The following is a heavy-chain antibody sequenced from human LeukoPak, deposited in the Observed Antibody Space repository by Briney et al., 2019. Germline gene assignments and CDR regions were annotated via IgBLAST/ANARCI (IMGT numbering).Heavy chain of an antibody. J-gene: IGHJ4*02. D-gene: IGHD1-26*01. V-gene: IGHV3-21*04. CDR3: VRDGTYSGSYEFDY. CDR1: GFTFSSYS. Sequence: PGGSLRLSCAASGFTFSSYSMNWVRQAPGKGLEWVSSISSSSSYIYYADSVKGRFTISRDNAKNSLYLQMNSLRAEDTAVYYCVRDGTYSGSYEFDYWGQGTLVTVSS. CDR2: ISSSSSYI.